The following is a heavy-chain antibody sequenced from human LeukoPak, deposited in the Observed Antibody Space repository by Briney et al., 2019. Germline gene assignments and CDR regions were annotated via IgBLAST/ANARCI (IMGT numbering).Heavy chain of an antibody. CDR3: AKDGLSMYYGSGSYYSY. J-gene: IGHJ4*02. CDR2: ISGSGGST. D-gene: IGHD3-10*01. Sequence: GGSLRLSCAASGFTVSSNYMSWVRQAPGKGLEWVSAISGSGGSTYYADSVKGRFTISRDNSKNTLYLQMNSLRAEDTAVYYCAKDGLSMYYGSGSYYSYWGQGTLVTVSS. CDR1: GFTVSSNY. V-gene: IGHV3-23*01.